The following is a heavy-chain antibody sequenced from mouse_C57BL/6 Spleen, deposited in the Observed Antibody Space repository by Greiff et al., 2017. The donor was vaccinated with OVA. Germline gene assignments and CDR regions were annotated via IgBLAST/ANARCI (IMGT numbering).Heavy chain of an antibody. J-gene: IGHJ2*01. D-gene: IGHD2-2*01. V-gene: IGHV1-55*01. Sequence: VQRVESGAELVKPGASVKMSCKASGYTFTSYWITWVKQRPGQGLEWIGDIYPGSGSTNYNEKFKSKATLTVDTSSSTAYMQLSSLTSEDSAVYYCARRRGYPDYWGQGTTLTVSS. CDR2: IYPGSGST. CDR3: ARRRGYPDY. CDR1: GYTFTSYW.